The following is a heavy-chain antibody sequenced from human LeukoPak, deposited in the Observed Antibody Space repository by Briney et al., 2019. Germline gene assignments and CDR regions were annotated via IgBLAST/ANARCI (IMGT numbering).Heavy chain of an antibody. CDR3: ARGGSGWLSYYYYMDV. CDR2: ICYSGST. Sequence: SETLSLTCAVYGGSFSGYYWSWIRQPPGKGLEWIGYICYSGSTNYNPSLKSRVTISVDTSENQFSLKLSSVTAADTAVYYCARGGSGWLSYYYYMDVWGKGTTVTVSS. D-gene: IGHD6-19*01. CDR1: GGSFSGYY. V-gene: IGHV4-59*01. J-gene: IGHJ6*03.